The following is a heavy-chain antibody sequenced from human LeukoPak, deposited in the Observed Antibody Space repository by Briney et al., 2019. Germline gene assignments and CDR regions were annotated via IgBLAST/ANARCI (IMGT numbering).Heavy chain of an antibody. J-gene: IGHJ4*02. CDR1: RGSTSTYY. CDR3: ARVLSRSYVQADY. Sequence: PSETLSLTCTVSRGSTSTYYWSWIRQPAGKGLEWIGRIYPSGNTNLNPSLMSRVTMSIDTSKNQFSLKLSSVTAADTAVYYCARVLSRSYVQADYWGQGTLVTVSS. CDR2: IYPSGNT. D-gene: IGHD1-26*01. V-gene: IGHV4-4*07.